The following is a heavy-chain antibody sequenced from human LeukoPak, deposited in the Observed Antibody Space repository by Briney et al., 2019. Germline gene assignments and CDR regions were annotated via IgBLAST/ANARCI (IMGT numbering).Heavy chain of an antibody. CDR2: NYYSGGT. V-gene: IGHV4-39*07. D-gene: IGHD6-19*01. Sequence: PSETLSLTCTVSGGSIKTDNYYWDWIRQTPGKGLEWIGSNYYSGGTYYNPSLKRRVTISLDTSKNQFSLRLTSVTAADTAVYYCARESIAVVGTGIDSWGQGTLVTVSS. J-gene: IGHJ4*02. CDR3: ARESIAVVGTGIDS. CDR1: GGSIKTDNYY.